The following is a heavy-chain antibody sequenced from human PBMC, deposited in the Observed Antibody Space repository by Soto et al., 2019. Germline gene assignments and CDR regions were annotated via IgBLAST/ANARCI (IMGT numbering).Heavy chain of an antibody. V-gene: IGHV1-58*01. CDR1: GFTFTSSA. CDR2: SVVGSGNT. D-gene: IGHD5-18*01. Sequence: SVKVSCKASGFTFTSSAVQWVRQARGQRLEWIGWSVVGSGNTKHAQKFQERVTITRDKSKSTAYMELRSQRSEDTAVYYCAADPGYSYGYSGRDYWGQGTLVTVSS. CDR3: AADPGYSYGYSGRDY. J-gene: IGHJ4*02.